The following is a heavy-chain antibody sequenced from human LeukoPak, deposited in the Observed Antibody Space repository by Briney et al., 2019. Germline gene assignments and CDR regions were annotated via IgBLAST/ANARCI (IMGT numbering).Heavy chain of an antibody. V-gene: IGHV3-33*06. J-gene: IGHJ5*02. D-gene: IGHD2-21*02. CDR1: GFTFSSYG. Sequence: NPGGSLRLSCAASGFTFSSYGMHWVRQAPGKGLEWVAVIWYDGSNKYYADSVKGRFTISRDNSKNTLYLQMNSLRAEDTAVYYCAKDLAYCGGDCYSKVPWFDPWGQGTLVTVSS. CDR2: IWYDGSNK. CDR3: AKDLAYCGGDCYSKVPWFDP.